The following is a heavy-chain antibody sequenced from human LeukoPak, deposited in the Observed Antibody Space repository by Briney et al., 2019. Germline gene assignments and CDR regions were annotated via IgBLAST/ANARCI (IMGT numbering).Heavy chain of an antibody. D-gene: IGHD6-13*01. CDR3: VRSYDVAAAPFDN. CDR1: GFTFNNHS. J-gene: IGHJ4*02. CDR2: ISYSGKYI. Sequence: VGSLRLSCASSGFTFNNHSMNWVRQGPGKRLEWVSSISYSGKYIYYADSVRGRFTISRDNAKNSLHLQMSSLRVEDMAVYYCVRSYDVAAAPFDNWGQGTLVTVSS. V-gene: IGHV3-21*01.